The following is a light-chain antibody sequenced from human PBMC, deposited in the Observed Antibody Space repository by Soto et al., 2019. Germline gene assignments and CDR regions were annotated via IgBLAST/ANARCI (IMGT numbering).Light chain of an antibody. J-gene: IGLJ1*01. CDR3: CSYAGSNSYV. V-gene: IGLV2-11*01. Sequence: QSVLTQPRSVSGSPGQSVTISCAVTSSDVGGYDYVSWFQQHPGKAPKLMIYDVSKWPSGVPDRFSGSKSGNTASLTISGLQADDEADYYCCSYAGSNSYVFGGGTKVTVL. CDR1: SSDVGGYDY. CDR2: DVS.